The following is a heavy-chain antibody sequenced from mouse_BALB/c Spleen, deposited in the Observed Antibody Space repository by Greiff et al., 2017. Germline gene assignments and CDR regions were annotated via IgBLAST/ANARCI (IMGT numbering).Heavy chain of an antibody. CDR1: GYSITSGYY. Sequence: EVQLVESGPGLVKPSQSLSLTCSVTGYSITSGYYWNWIRQFPGNTLEWMGYISYDGSNNYNPSLKNRISITRDTSKNQFFLKLNSVTTEDTATYYCAKLGDWYFDVWGAGTTVTVSS. CDR3: AKLGDWYFDV. CDR2: ISYDGSN. J-gene: IGHJ1*01. D-gene: IGHD4-1*01. V-gene: IGHV3-6*02.